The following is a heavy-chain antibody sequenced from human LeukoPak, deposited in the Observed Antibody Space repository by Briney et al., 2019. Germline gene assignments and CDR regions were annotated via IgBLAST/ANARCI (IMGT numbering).Heavy chain of an antibody. Sequence: GASVKVSCKASGYTFTGYYMHWVRQAPGQGLEWMGWINPNSGGTNYAQKFQGRVTMTGDTSISTAYMELSRLRSDDTAVYYCAKDATWIQVKFDPWGQGSLVTVSS. V-gene: IGHV1-2*02. D-gene: IGHD5-18*01. CDR3: AKDATWIQVKFDP. J-gene: IGHJ5*02. CDR1: GYTFTGYY. CDR2: INPNSGGT.